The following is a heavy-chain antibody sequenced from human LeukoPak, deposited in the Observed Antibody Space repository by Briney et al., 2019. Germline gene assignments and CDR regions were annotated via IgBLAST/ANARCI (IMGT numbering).Heavy chain of an antibody. V-gene: IGHV4-34*01. J-gene: IGHJ4*02. CDR2: INHSGST. D-gene: IGHD6-19*01. CDR3: ARRSPYSTGWSSYFDY. Sequence: SETLSLTCAVYGGSFSGYYWSWIRQPPGKGLEWIGEINHSGSTNYNPSLKSRVTISVGTSKNQFSLKLSSVTAADSAVYYCARRSPYSTGWSSYFDYWGQGALVTVSS. CDR1: GGSFSGYY.